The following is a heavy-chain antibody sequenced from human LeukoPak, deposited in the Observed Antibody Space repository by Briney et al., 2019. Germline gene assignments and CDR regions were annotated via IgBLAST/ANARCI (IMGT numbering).Heavy chain of an antibody. D-gene: IGHD6-13*01. CDR2: ISGSGEDI. Sequence: GGSLRLSCAASGFTISNYWMHWVRQAPGKGLEWVSRISGSGEDIYYADSVRGRFTISRDNSKNTLYLQMNSLRAEDTAVYYCAKGSAFYSTSSIYYYYYMDVWGKGTTVTVSS. J-gene: IGHJ6*03. CDR3: AKGSAFYSTSSIYYYYYMDV. CDR1: GFTISNYW. V-gene: IGHV3-23*01.